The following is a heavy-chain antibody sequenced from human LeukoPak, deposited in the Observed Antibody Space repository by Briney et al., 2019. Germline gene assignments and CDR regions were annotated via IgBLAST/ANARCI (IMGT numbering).Heavy chain of an antibody. CDR1: GFTVSSNY. CDR2: IYSGGST. CDR3: ARDQVPDYDFWSGYLSSYGMDV. J-gene: IGHJ6*02. Sequence: GGSLRLSCAASGFTVSSNYMSWVRQAPGKGLEWVSVIYSGGSTYYADSLKGRFTISRDNSKNTLYLQMNSLRAEDTAVYYCARDQVPDYDFWSGYLSSYGMDVWGQGTTVTVSS. D-gene: IGHD3-3*01. V-gene: IGHV3-53*01.